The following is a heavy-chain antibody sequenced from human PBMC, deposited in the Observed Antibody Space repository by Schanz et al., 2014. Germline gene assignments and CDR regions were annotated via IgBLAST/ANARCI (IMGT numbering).Heavy chain of an antibody. Sequence: QVQLVQSGAEVKKPGSSVKVSCKASGGTFNSYTINWVRQAPGQGLEWMGRIVPIAGITNYAQRFQGRVTITADKSSDTAYMELSSLRSEDTAVYYCARDRLECGAECYSVEVFEIWGQGTLVIVSS. D-gene: IGHD2-21*01. CDR2: IVPIAGIT. CDR3: ARDRLECGAECYSVEVFEI. CDR1: GGTFNSYT. J-gene: IGHJ4*02. V-gene: IGHV1-69*08.